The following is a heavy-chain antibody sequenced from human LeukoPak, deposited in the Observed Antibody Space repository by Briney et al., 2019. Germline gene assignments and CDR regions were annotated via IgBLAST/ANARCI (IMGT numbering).Heavy chain of an antibody. CDR3: ARDRITMIRGVLDY. J-gene: IGHJ4*02. CDR2: ISTSSRTI. V-gene: IGHV3-48*01. Sequence: GGSLRLSCAASGFSFSAYNMNWVRQAPGKGLEWLSYISTSSRTIFYADSVKGRFTISRDNAKNSLYLQMNSLRAEDTAVYYCARDRITMIRGVLDYWSQGTLVTVSS. D-gene: IGHD3-10*01. CDR1: GFSFSAYN.